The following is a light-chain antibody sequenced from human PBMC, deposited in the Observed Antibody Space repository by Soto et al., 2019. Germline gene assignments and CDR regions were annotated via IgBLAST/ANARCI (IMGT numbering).Light chain of an antibody. CDR2: KAS. J-gene: IGKJ1*01. CDR1: QSISSW. V-gene: IGKV1-5*03. Sequence: DIQMTQSPSTLSASVGDRVTITCRASQSISSWLAWYQQKPGKAPKVLIYKASNLQSGVPARFSGSGSGTDFTLTISSLQPEDFATYYCQQCNSYPPTFGQGTTVDIK. CDR3: QQCNSYPPT.